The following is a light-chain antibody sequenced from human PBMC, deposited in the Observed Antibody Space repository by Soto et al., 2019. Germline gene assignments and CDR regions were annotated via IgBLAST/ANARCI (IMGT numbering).Light chain of an antibody. CDR1: QDLNSY. CDR2: DAS. Sequence: DIQMTQSPSSLSASVRDRVTITCQAGQDLNSYLNWYQHQPGKAPKLLIYDASNLETGVPSRFSGSGSGTHFNFAISSLQAEAIGPYYCQQYETLPLTFGGGTMVEI. V-gene: IGKV1-33*01. J-gene: IGKJ4*01. CDR3: QQYETLPLT.